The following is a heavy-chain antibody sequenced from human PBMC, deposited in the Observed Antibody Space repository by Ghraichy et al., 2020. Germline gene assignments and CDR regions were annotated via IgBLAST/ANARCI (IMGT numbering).Heavy chain of an antibody. CDR3: ASTIFGVVDPLYYYYYYGMDV. Sequence: GSLRLSCAASGFTFSSYGMHWVRQAPGKGLEWVAFIRYDGSNKYYADSVKGRFTISRDNSKNTLYLQMNSLRAEDTAVYYCASTIFGVVDPLYYYYYYGMDVWGQGTTVTVSS. J-gene: IGHJ6*02. V-gene: IGHV3-30*02. CDR1: GFTFSSYG. D-gene: IGHD3-3*01. CDR2: IRYDGSNK.